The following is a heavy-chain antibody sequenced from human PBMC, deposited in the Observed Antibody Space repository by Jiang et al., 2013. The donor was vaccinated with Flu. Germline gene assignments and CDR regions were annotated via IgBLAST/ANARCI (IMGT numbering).Heavy chain of an antibody. V-gene: IGHV3-64D*06. J-gene: IGHJ4*02. CDR3: VPLVYNWNPHPRFDY. Sequence: GRFTISRDNSKNTLYLQMSSLRAEDTAVYYCVPLVYNWNPHPRFDYWGQGTLVTVSS. D-gene: IGHD1-20*01.